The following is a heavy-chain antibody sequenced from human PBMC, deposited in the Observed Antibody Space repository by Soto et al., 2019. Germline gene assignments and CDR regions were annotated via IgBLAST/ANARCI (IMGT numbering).Heavy chain of an antibody. CDR1: GGSISSGGYY. V-gene: IGHV4-31*03. J-gene: IGHJ5*02. CDR3: AKYDYIWGSYIDP. CDR2: IYYSGST. D-gene: IGHD3-16*01. Sequence: SETLSLTCTVSGGSISSGGYYWSWIRQHPGKGLEWIGYIYYSGSTYYNPSLKSRVTISVDTSKNQFSLKLSSVTAADTAVYYCAKYDYIWGSYIDPWGQGTLVTVSS.